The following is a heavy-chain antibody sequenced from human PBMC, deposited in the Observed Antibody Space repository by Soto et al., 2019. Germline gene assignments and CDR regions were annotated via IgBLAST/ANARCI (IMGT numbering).Heavy chain of an antibody. V-gene: IGHV1-46*01. J-gene: IGHJ5*02. D-gene: IGHD3-16*02. CDR2: INPSGGST. CDR1: GYTFTSYY. Sequence: ASVKVSCKASGYTFTSYYMHWVRQAPGQGLEWMGIINPSGGSTSYAQKFQGRVTMTRDTSTSTVYMELSSLRSEDTAVYYCARVQEDDYVWGSYRQSLGWFDPWGQGTLVTVSS. CDR3: ARVQEDDYVWGSYRQSLGWFDP.